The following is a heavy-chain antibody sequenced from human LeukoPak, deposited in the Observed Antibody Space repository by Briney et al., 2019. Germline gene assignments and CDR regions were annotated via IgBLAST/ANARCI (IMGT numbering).Heavy chain of an antibody. CDR1: GFTFSSYS. V-gene: IGHV3-21*01. D-gene: IGHD2-2*01. CDR3: ARDRTYYCSSTSCYPDY. CDR2: ISSSSSYI. Sequence: GGSLRLSCAASGFTFSSYSMNWVRQAPGKGLEWVSSISSSSSYIYYADSVKGRFTISRDNAKNSLYLQMNSLRAEDTAVYYCARDRTYYCSSTSCYPDYRGQGTLVTVSS. J-gene: IGHJ4*02.